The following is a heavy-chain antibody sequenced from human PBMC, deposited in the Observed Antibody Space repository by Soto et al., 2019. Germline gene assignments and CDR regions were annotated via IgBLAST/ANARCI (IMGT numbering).Heavy chain of an antibody. CDR3: ARGGWLYSISWPIDH. V-gene: IGHV1-18*04. CDR1: GYTVTNYG. D-gene: IGHD6-13*01. J-gene: IGHJ4*02. CDR2: TGLYNGNT. Sequence: QVQLVQYGAEVKKPGASVKVSCKSSGYTVTNYGITWVCQAPGQGLEWMGWTGLYNGNTNYAQKFQGRATMTTDTSTSTAYMELRSLGSDDTAVYYCARGGWLYSISWPIDHWGQGTLVTVSS.